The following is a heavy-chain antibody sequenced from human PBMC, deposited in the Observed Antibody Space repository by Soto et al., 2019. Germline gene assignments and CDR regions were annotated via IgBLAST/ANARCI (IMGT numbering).Heavy chain of an antibody. CDR3: ARDGGRNFNYYYYYYMDV. CDR2: ISAYNGKT. J-gene: IGHJ6*03. CDR1: GYTFTSYG. V-gene: IGHV1-18*01. Sequence: ASVKVSCKASGYTFTSYGISWVRQAPGQGLEWMGWISAYNGKTNYAQKLQGGVTMTTDTSTRKAYMELRSLRSDDTAVYYCARDGGRNFNYYYYYYMDVWGKGTTVTVSS. D-gene: IGHD3-3*01.